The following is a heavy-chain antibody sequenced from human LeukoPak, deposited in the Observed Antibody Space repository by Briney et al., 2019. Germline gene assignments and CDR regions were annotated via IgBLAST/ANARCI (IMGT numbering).Heavy chain of an antibody. CDR1: GYTFTGYY. Sequence: ASVKVSCKASGYTFTGYYMHWVRQAPGQGLEGMGWINPNSGGTNYAQKFQGRVTMTRDTSISTAYMELSRLRSDDTAVYYCARVLAAAGYYYYMDVWGKGTTVTISS. J-gene: IGHJ6*03. CDR2: INPNSGGT. D-gene: IGHD6-13*01. CDR3: ARVLAAAGYYYYMDV. V-gene: IGHV1-2*02.